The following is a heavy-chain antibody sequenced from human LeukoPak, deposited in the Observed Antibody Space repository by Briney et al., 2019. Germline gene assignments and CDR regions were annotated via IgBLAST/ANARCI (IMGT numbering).Heavy chain of an antibody. V-gene: IGHV3-53*01. D-gene: IGHD3-22*01. J-gene: IGHJ4*02. Sequence: GGSQRLSCAASGFTVRSNYMSWVRQAPGKGLEWASVIYSGGSTYYADSVKGRFTISRDISKNTLYLQMSSLRAEDTAVYYCARAESSGYQRQFDYWGQGTLVTVSS. CDR2: IYSGGST. CDR3: ARAESSGYQRQFDY. CDR1: GFTVRSNY.